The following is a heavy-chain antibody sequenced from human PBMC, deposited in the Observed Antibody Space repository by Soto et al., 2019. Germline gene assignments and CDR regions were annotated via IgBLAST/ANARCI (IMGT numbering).Heavy chain of an antibody. Sequence: AVGSLRLSCAASGFTFTRYSMNWVRQAPGKGLEWASSISSTTNYIYYGDSMKGRFTISRDNAKNSLYLEMNSLRAEDTAVYYCARESEDLTSNFDYWGQGTLVT. V-gene: IGHV3-21*06. CDR2: ISSTTNYI. CDR1: GFTFTRYS. J-gene: IGHJ4*02. CDR3: ARESEDLTSNFDY.